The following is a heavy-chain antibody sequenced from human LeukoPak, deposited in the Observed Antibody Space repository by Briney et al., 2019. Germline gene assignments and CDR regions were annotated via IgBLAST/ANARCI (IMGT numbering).Heavy chain of an antibody. D-gene: IGHD6-19*01. CDR2: VHYDGPEK. V-gene: IGHV3-30*02. CDR1: GFIFSNYG. Sequence: GRSLTLSCAASGFIFSNYGMHWVRQAPGKGLEWVAFVHYDGPEKYYGDSVKGRFTISRDNSKNTVYLQMNSLRAEDTAVYYCAKDVVGRQWVENYWGQGTLVTVSS. CDR3: AKDVVGRQWVENY. J-gene: IGHJ4*02.